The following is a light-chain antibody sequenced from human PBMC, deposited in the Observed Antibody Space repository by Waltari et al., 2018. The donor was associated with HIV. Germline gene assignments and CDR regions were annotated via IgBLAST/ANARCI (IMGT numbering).Light chain of an antibody. CDR3: HQRSNWPIT. CDR2: GAS. CDR1: QSVSTY. V-gene: IGKV3-11*01. J-gene: IGKJ5*01. Sequence: EIVLTQSPATLSLSPGERATLSCRASQSVSTYLAWYQQNPGQAPRLPIYGASSSATGTPARFSGSGSGTDFTLTISSLEPGDFGVYYCHQRSNWPITFGQGTRLEIK.